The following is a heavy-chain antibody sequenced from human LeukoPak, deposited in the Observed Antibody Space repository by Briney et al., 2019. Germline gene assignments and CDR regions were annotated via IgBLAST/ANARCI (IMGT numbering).Heavy chain of an antibody. Sequence: PSETLSLTCTVSGGSISSYYWSWIRQPAGKGLEWIGRIYTSGSTNYNPSLKSRVTMSVDTSKNQSSLKLGSVTAADTAVYYCARDGKIAVAGTLYYYYYMDVWGKGTTVTVSS. CDR1: GGSISSYY. D-gene: IGHD6-19*01. V-gene: IGHV4-4*07. CDR2: IYTSGST. CDR3: ARDGKIAVAGTLYYYYYMDV. J-gene: IGHJ6*03.